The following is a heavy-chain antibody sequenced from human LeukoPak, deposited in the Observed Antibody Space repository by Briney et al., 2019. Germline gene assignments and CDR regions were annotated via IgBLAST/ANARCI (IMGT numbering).Heavy chain of an antibody. V-gene: IGHV3-23*01. D-gene: IGHD6-25*01. CDR3: AKIAAGGPAYYFDY. J-gene: IGHJ4*02. Sequence: GGSLRLSCAASGFTFSSYGMHWVRQAPGKGLEYVSSITVSGSTYYADSVKGRFTISRDNSKNTLSLQMTSLRAEDTAMYYCAKIAAGGPAYYFDYWGQGTLVTVSS. CDR1: GFTFSSYG. CDR2: ITVSGST.